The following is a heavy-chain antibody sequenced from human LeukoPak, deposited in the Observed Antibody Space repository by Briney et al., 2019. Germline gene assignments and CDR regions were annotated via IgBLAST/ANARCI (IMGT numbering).Heavy chain of an antibody. CDR2: VTTSGYNT. CDR1: GFTFTNYG. D-gene: IGHD3-22*01. CDR3: ARDDYYGSSGLDY. V-gene: IGHV3-23*01. Sequence: GGSLRLSCAASGFTFTNYGMTWVRQAPGKGLEWVSGVTTSGYNTYCADSVKGRFTISRDNSKNMLYLQMNSLRAEDTAVYYCARDDYYGSSGLDYWGQGTLVTVSS. J-gene: IGHJ4*02.